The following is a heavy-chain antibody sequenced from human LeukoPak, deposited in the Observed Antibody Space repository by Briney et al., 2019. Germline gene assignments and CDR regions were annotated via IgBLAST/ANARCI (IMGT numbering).Heavy chain of an antibody. Sequence: ASVKVSCKASGYTFTSYDISWVRHAPGQGLEWMGWISAYNGNTNYAQKLQGRVTMTTDTSTSTAYMALRSVRSDDTAVYYCARDRIRYGDYDNWFDPWGQGTLVTVSS. CDR2: ISAYNGNT. D-gene: IGHD4-17*01. V-gene: IGHV1-18*01. J-gene: IGHJ5*02. CDR1: GYTFTSYD. CDR3: ARDRIRYGDYDNWFDP.